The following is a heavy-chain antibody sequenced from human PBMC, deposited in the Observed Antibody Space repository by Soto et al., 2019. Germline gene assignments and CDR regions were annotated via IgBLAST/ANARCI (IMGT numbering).Heavy chain of an antibody. CDR2: IKSKTDGGTT. D-gene: IGHD2-8*01. V-gene: IGHV3-15*07. CDR3: AAVRFLNGVCYLGGW. Sequence: EVQLVESGGGSVKPGGSLRLSCAASGVTFSNAWMNWVRQAPGKGLEWVGRIKSKTDGGTTDYAAPVKGRFTISRDDSKNRMYRKMNGLETEETAVFYWAAVRFLNGVCYLGGWWARGPLVTVSS. J-gene: IGHJ4*02. CDR1: GVTFSNAW.